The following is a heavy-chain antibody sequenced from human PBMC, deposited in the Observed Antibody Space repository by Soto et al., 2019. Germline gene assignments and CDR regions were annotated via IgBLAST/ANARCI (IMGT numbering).Heavy chain of an antibody. CDR1: GFTFSSYS. D-gene: IGHD3-10*01. J-gene: IGHJ6*02. CDR3: ARDTARAMVRIYYGMDV. Sequence: PGGSLSLSCAASGFTFSSYSMNWVRQAPGKGLEWVSSISSSSSYIYYADSVKGRFTISRDNAKNSLYLQMNSLRAEDTAVYYCARDTARAMVRIYYGMDVWGQGTTVTVS. V-gene: IGHV3-21*01. CDR2: ISSSSSYI.